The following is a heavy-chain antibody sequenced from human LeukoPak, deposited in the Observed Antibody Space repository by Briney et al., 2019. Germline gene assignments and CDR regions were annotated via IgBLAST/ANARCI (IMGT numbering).Heavy chain of an antibody. CDR2: IYYSGST. D-gene: IGHD6-13*01. Sequence: SETLSLTCTVSGGSISSCYWSWIRQPPGKGLEWIGYIYYSGSTNYNPSLKSRVTISVDTSKNQFSLKLSSVTAADTAVYYCARDSSSWSYYYYMDVWGKGTTVTVSS. CDR3: ARDSSSWSYYYYMDV. CDR1: GGSISSCY. V-gene: IGHV4-59*01. J-gene: IGHJ6*03.